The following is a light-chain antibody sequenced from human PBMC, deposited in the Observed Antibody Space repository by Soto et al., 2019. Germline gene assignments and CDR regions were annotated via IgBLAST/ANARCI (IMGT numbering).Light chain of an antibody. CDR1: QSISSW. CDR2: KAS. J-gene: IGKJ2*01. CDR3: QQYNSYPYT. V-gene: IGKV1-5*03. Sequence: ASVGDRVTITCRASQSISSWLAWYQQKPGKAPKLLIYKASSLESGVPSRFSGSGSGTEFTLTISNLQPDDFATYYCQQYNSYPYTFGQGTKLEIK.